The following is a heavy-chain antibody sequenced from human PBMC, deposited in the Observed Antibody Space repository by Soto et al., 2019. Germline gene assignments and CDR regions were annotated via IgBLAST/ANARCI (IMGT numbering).Heavy chain of an antibody. J-gene: IGHJ4*02. V-gene: IGHV1-18*04. D-gene: IGHD2-15*01. CDR2: ISVNNGNT. Sequence: QAQLVQSGAEVKKPGASVKVSCKASGYTFTSYGISWVRQAPGQGLEWMGWISVNNGNTNYAQKLQGRVTMTTDTSTSTVYMELRSLRYDDTAVYYCARDHTRSTVVKSCVDYWGQGTLVTVSS. CDR1: GYTFTSYG. CDR3: ARDHTRSTVVKSCVDY.